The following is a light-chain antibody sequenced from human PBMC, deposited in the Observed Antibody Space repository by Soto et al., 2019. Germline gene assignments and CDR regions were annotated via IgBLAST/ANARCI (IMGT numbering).Light chain of an antibody. Sequence: DIQMTQSPSTLSASVGDRVTITCRASQRISTWLAWYQQKPGKAPNLLIFDASSLETGVPSRFSGSGSGTEFNLTISSLQPDDSATYYCQQYNIFSPYTFGQGTKLEI. CDR2: DAS. CDR1: QRISTW. V-gene: IGKV1-5*01. CDR3: QQYNIFSPYT. J-gene: IGKJ2*01.